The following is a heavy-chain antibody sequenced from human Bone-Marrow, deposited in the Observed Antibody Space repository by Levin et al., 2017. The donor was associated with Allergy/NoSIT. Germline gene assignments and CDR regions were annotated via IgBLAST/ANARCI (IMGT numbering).Heavy chain of an antibody. CDR3: VKDVLSYPCY. V-gene: IGHV3-23*01. CDR2: ITSRSGGAT. D-gene: IGHD3-10*01. J-gene: IGHJ1*01. CDR1: GFTFSSYA. Sequence: PPGGSLRLSCAASGFTFSSYAMTWVRQAPGKGLEWVSTITSRSGGATHYADSVKGRLTISRDNSKNTLYLQMNSPRAEDTAVYYCVKDVLSYPCYWGQGTLVTVSS.